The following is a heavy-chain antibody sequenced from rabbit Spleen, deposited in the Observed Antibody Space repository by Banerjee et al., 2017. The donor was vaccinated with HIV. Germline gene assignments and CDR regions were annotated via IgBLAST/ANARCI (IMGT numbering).Heavy chain of an antibody. CDR3: ARTVVPWLGLTRLDL. V-gene: IGHV1S47*01. J-gene: IGHJ3*01. CDR2: IYSAKGST. CDR1: GSDISSYA. Sequence: QEQLKETGGGLVQPGGSLTLTCTASGSDISSYAISWVRQAPGKGLEWIGIIYSAKGSTDYASWVNGRFTISSDNAQSTVDLKMTSLTAADTATYFCARTVVPWLGLTRLDLWGQGTLVTVS. D-gene: IGHD4-1*01.